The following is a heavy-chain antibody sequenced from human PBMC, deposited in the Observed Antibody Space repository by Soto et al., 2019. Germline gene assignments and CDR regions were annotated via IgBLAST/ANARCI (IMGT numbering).Heavy chain of an antibody. CDR2: SYYSGST. V-gene: IGHV4-31*03. Sequence: SETLSFTCTVSGGSISSGGYYWSWIRQHPGKGLECIGYSYYSGSTYYNPSLKSRVTISVDTSKNQFSLKLSSVTAADTAVYYCARVEYYYGSGSYAFDIWGQGTMVTVSS. CDR3: ARVEYYYGSGSYAFDI. J-gene: IGHJ3*02. D-gene: IGHD3-10*01. CDR1: GGSISSGGYY.